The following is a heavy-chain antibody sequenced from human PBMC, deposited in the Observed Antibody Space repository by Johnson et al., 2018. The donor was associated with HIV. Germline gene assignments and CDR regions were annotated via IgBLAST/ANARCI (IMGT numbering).Heavy chain of an antibody. D-gene: IGHD3-16*01. CDR1: GFSFSSYG. Sequence: QVQLVESGGGVVQPGRSLRLSCAASGFSFSSYGMHWVRQAPGKGLEWVAVISYDGSNKYYADSVKGRFTISRDNSKNTLYLQMNSLRAEDTAVYYCAKDGGRWSYSFDVWGQGTMVSVSS. V-gene: IGHV3-30*18. CDR3: AKDGGRWSYSFDV. J-gene: IGHJ3*01. CDR2: ISYDGSNK.